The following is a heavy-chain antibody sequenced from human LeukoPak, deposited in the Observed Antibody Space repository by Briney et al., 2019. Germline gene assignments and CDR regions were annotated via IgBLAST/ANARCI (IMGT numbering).Heavy chain of an antibody. CDR1: GFSFNNDW. D-gene: IGHD3-16*01. J-gene: IGHJ4*02. Sequence: PGGSLRLPCATSGFSFNNDWMDWVRQAPGKGLEWVANINQDGSEKNCLDSVKGRFTISRDNAQNSLYLQMNGLRVEDTDVYYCTRRLDEWGQGTLVTVSS. V-gene: IGHV3-7*01. CDR3: TRRLDE. CDR2: INQDGSEK.